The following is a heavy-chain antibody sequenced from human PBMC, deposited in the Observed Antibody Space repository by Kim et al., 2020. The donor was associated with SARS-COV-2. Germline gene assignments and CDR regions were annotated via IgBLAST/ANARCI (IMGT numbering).Heavy chain of an antibody. CDR3: ARVNSGGGMDV. J-gene: IGHJ6*02. D-gene: IGHD1-20*01. V-gene: IGHV3-13*01. Sequence: YYPGSVKGRFTISRENDKNSLYLQMNSLRAGDTAVYYCARVNSGGGMDVWGQGTTVTVSS.